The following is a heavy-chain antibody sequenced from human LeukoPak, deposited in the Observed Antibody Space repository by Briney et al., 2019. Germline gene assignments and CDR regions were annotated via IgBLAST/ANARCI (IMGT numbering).Heavy chain of an antibody. D-gene: IGHD3-22*01. Sequence: GSLRLSCAASGFTFSSYGMHWVRQAPGKGLEWVAVISYDGSNKYYADSVKGRFTISRDNSKNTLYLHVNSLRAEDTAVYYCAKDLGQWVVTSWFDPWGQGTLVTVSS. J-gene: IGHJ5*02. V-gene: IGHV3-30*18. CDR2: ISYDGSNK. CDR1: GFTFSSYG. CDR3: AKDLGQWVVTSWFDP.